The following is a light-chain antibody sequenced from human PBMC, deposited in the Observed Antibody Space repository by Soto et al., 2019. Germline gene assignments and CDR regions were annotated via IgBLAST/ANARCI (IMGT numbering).Light chain of an antibody. CDR2: GAS. Sequence: EIVLTQSPGTLSLSPGERATLSCRASQSLSSSYLAWYQQKPGQAPRVLIYGASSRATGIPDRFSGSGSGTDFTLTISRLEPEDFAVYYCQQYGSSPKTFGQGTKVEIK. V-gene: IGKV3-20*01. CDR3: QQYGSSPKT. CDR1: QSLSSSY. J-gene: IGKJ1*01.